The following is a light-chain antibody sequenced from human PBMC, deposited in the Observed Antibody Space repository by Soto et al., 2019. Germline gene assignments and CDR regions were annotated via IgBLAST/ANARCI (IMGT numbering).Light chain of an antibody. CDR2: SAS. V-gene: IGKV3-20*01. CDR3: LQSVT. CDR1: QSVSSSY. Sequence: EIVLTQSPGTLSLSPGERATLSCRASQSVSSSYLGWYQQKPGQAPRLLIYSASSRARGIPDRFSGSGSGTDFTLTISRLEPEDYAVYYCLQSVTFGQGTTVEVK. J-gene: IGKJ1*01.